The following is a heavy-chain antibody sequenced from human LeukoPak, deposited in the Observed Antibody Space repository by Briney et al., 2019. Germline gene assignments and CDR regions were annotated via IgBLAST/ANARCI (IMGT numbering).Heavy chain of an antibody. J-gene: IGHJ4*02. V-gene: IGHV3-23*01. CDR2: IFGSGGSP. CDR3: GKTTVGYSSGQKPAWPVDY. D-gene: IGHD6-19*01. Sequence: GGSLRLSCAASGFTFSTYSMSWVRQAPGKGLEWVAGIFGSGGSPHYADPVKGRFTISRDNSRNTVYLQINSLRAEDTAVYYCGKTTVGYSSGQKPAWPVDYWGQGTLVTVSS. CDR1: GFTFSTYS.